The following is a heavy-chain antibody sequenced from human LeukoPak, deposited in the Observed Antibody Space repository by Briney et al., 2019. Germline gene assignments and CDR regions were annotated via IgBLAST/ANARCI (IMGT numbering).Heavy chain of an antibody. V-gene: IGHV1-46*01. CDR3: ARGSSSSGNVDYYYYYMDV. CDR2: INPSGGST. J-gene: IGHJ6*03. D-gene: IGHD6-6*01. Sequence: ASVKVSCKASGYTFTSYYMHWVRQAPGQGLEWMGIINPSGGSTSYAQKFQGRVTITADKSTSTAYMELSSLRSEDTAVYYCARGSSSSGNVDYYYYYMDVWGKGTTVTVSS. CDR1: GYTFTSYY.